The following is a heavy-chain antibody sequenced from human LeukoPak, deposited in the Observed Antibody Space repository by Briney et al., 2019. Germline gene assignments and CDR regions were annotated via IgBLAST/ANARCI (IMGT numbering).Heavy chain of an antibody. D-gene: IGHD4-17*01. J-gene: IGHJ4*02. Sequence: SETLSLTCTVSGGSIRSYYWSWIRQPLGKGLEWIGYIYYSGSTNYNPSLKSRVSISVDTSKNQFSLKLSSVTAADTAVYYCARTGSTVTMLYPFDHWGQGTLVTVSS. V-gene: IGHV4-59*01. CDR1: GGSIRSYY. CDR3: ARTGSTVTMLYPFDH. CDR2: IYYSGST.